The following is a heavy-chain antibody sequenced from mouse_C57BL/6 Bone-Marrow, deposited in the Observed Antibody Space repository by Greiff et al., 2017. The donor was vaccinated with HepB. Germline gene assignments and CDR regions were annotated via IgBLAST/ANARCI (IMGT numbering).Heavy chain of an antibody. D-gene: IGHD1-1*01. CDR2: IYPRSGNT. J-gene: IGHJ1*03. CDR3: ARYRYYGSSYRYFDV. V-gene: IGHV1-81*01. CDR1: GYTFTSYG. Sequence: VQLQQSGAELARPGASVKLSCKASGYTFTSYGISWVKQRTGQGLEWIGEIYPRSGNTYYNEKFKGKATLTADKSSSTAYMELRSLTSEDSAVYFCARYRYYGSSYRYFDVWGTGTTVTVSS.